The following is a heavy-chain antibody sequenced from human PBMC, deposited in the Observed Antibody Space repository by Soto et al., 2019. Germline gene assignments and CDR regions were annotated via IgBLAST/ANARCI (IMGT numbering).Heavy chain of an antibody. CDR2: INHSGST. Sequence: PSETLSLTCAVYGGSFSGYYWSWIRQPPGKGLEWIGEINHSGSTNYNPSLKSRVTISVDTSKNQFSLKLSSATAADTAVYYCARSWYYYYYMDVWGKGTTVTVSS. CDR1: GGSFSGYY. J-gene: IGHJ6*03. V-gene: IGHV4-34*01. CDR3: ARSWYYYYYMDV.